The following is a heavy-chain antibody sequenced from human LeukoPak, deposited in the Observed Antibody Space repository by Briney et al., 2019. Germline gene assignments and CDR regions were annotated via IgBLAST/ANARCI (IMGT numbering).Heavy chain of an antibody. CDR3: ATDGSYYDSSGYYKR. Sequence: GASVKVSCKVSGYTLTELSMHWVRQAPGKGLEWMGGFDAEDGETIYAQKFQGRVTMTEDTSTDTAYMELSSLTSEDTAVYYCATDGSYYDSSGYYKRWGQGTLVTVSS. CDR2: FDAEDGET. V-gene: IGHV1-24*01. CDR1: GYTLTELS. D-gene: IGHD3-22*01. J-gene: IGHJ4*02.